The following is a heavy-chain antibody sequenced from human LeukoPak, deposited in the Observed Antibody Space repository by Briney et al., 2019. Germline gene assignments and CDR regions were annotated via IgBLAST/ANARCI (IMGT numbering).Heavy chain of an antibody. CDR2: FDPEDGET. J-gene: IGHJ6*02. CDR3: ATDLWIYYYYGMDV. D-gene: IGHD5-12*01. Sequence: ASVKVCCKVSGYTLTELSMHWVRQAPGKGLEWMGGFDPEDGETIYAQKFQGRVTMTEDTSTDTAYMELSSLRSEDTAVYYCATDLWIYYYYGMDVWGQGTTVTVSS. CDR1: GYTLTELS. V-gene: IGHV1-24*01.